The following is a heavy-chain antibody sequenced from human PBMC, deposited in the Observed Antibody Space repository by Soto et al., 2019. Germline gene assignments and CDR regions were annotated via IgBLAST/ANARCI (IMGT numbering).Heavy chain of an antibody. Sequence: KGLEWVSTIDDSGGSTHYADSVQGRFIISRDNSKSTVYLQINSLRAEDTAVYYCAYFFFQAEDGIRDVRSVSAFLLNRSSDL. J-gene: IGHJ2*01. CDR2: IDDSGGST. V-gene: IGHV3-23*01. CDR3: AYFFFQAEDGIRDVRSVSAFLLNRSSDL. D-gene: IGHD3-10*02.